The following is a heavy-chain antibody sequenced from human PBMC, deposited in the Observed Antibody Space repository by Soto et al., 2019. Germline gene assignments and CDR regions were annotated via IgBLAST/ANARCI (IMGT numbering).Heavy chain of an antibody. V-gene: IGHV1-69*01. CDR3: ARDHPAAHRSSFPQVPCFDY. CDR1: GGTFSSYA. Sequence: QVQLVQSGAEVKKPGSSVKVSCKASGGTFSSYAISWVRQAPGQGLEWMGGIIPIFGTANYAQKFQGRVTITADESTSTAYMELSSLRSEDTAVYYCARDHPAAHRSSFPQVPCFDYWGQGTLVTVS. J-gene: IGHJ4*02. D-gene: IGHD6-6*01. CDR2: IIPIFGTA.